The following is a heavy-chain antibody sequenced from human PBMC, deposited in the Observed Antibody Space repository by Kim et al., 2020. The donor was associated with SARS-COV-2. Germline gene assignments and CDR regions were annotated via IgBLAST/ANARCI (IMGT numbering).Heavy chain of an antibody. CDR3: AKKGTTYGDQFT. CDR1: GFTFSSYG. D-gene: IGHD4-17*01. V-gene: IGHV3-30*18. Sequence: GGSLRLSCAASGFTFSSYGMHWVRQAPGKGLEWVAVISYDGSNKYYADSVKGRFTISRDNSKNTLYLQMNSLRDEDTAVYYCAKKGTTYGDQFTWGQGTL. J-gene: IGHJ5*02. CDR2: ISYDGSNK.